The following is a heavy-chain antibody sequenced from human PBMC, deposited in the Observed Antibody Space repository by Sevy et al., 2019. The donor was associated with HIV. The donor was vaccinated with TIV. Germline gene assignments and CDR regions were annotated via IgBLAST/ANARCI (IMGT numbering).Heavy chain of an antibody. CDR3: ARQGGVVDYGMDV. V-gene: IGHV4-59*01. CDR1: GGSISPYY. Sequence: SETLSLTCTVSGGSISPYYWSWIRQPPGKGLEWVGYFYYTGSTNYNPSLEGRATISVDASKNQFFLKLTSVTAADTAVYYCARQGGVVDYGMDVWGQGTTATVSS. CDR2: FYYTGST. J-gene: IGHJ6*02. D-gene: IGHD3-3*01.